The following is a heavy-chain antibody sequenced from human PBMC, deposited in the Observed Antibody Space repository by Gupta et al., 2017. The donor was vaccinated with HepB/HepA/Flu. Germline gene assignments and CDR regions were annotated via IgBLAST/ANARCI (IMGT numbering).Heavy chain of an antibody. D-gene: IGHD4-23*01. CDR1: GGSISSSRYY. V-gene: IGHV4-39*01. Sequence: QLQLQESGPGLVKPSETLSRTCPVSGGSISSSRYYGGWIRQPPGKGLEWIGTIHYTGSTYYNPSLKSRVTMSVDTSKNQFSLKLSSVTAADTAVYYCATGPTVVSLDYWGQGTLVTVSS. J-gene: IGHJ4*02. CDR3: ATGPTVVSLDY. CDR2: IHYTGST.